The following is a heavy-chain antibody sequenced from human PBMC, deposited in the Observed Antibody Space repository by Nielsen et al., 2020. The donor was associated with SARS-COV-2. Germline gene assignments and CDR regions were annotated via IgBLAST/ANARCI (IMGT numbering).Heavy chain of an antibody. J-gene: IGHJ6*02. CDR2: IIPIFGTA. V-gene: IGHV1-69*06. Sequence: SVKVSCKASGYTFTSYGISWVRQAPGQGLEWMGGIIPIFGTANYAQKFQGRVTITADKSTSTAYMELSSLRSEATAVYYCARATDYYYGMDVWGQGTTVTVSS. CDR3: ARATDYYYGMDV. CDR1: GYTFTSYG.